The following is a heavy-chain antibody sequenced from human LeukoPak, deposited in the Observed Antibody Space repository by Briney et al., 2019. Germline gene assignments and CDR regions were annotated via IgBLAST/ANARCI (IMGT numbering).Heavy chain of an antibody. D-gene: IGHD5-18*01. J-gene: IGHJ6*03. V-gene: IGHV4-61*08. CDR2: IYYSGST. Sequence: SETLSLTCTVSGGSISSGDYYWSWIRQPPGKGLEWIGYIYYSGSTYYNPSLKSRVTMSVDTSKNQFSLKLSSVTAADTAVYYCARDLTRGYSYGLDYYYYYMDVWGKGTTVTVSS. CDR3: ARDLTRGYSYGLDYYYYYMDV. CDR1: GGSISSGDYY.